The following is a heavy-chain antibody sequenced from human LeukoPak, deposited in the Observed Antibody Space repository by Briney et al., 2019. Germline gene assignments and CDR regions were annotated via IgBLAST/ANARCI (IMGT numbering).Heavy chain of an antibody. CDR1: GFTFSSYA. Sequence: AGGSLRLSCAASGFTFSSYAMSWVRQAPGKGLEWVSAISGSGGSTYYADSVKGRFTISRDNSKNTLYLQMNSLRAEDTAVYYCAKDLDAILVGWFDPWGQGTLVTVSS. D-gene: IGHD2-8*02. CDR3: AKDLDAILVGWFDP. J-gene: IGHJ5*02. V-gene: IGHV3-23*01. CDR2: ISGSGGST.